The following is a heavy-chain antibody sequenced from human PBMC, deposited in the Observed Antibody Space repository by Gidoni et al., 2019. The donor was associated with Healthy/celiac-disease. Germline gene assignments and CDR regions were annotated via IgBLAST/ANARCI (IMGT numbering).Heavy chain of an antibody. V-gene: IGHV3-21*01. J-gene: IGHJ6*03. CDR2: ISSSSSYI. CDR1: GFTFSSHS. D-gene: IGHD3-3*01. Sequence: EVQLVESGGGLVKPGGSLRLSCAASGFTFSSHSMNWVRQAPGKGLEWVSSISSSSSYIYYADSVKGRFTISRDNAKNSLYLQMNSLRAEDTAVYYCARGPLPSHYDFYYYYMDVWGKGTTVTVSS. CDR3: ARGPLPSHYDFYYYYMDV.